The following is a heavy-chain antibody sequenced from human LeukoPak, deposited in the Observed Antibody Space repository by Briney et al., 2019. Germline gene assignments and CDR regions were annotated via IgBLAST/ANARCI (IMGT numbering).Heavy chain of an antibody. CDR1: GLTFQNTW. CDR2: ILNDGVTT. J-gene: IGHJ3*01. Sequence: GGSLRLSCATSGLTFQNTWMHWIRQAPGEGLVWVSCILNDGVTTTYADSVKGRFTISRDNAKKTLYLQMNSLRADDTGVYYCAADGEYAFLVWGQGTMVTVSS. V-gene: IGHV3-74*01. D-gene: IGHD2/OR15-2a*01. CDR3: AADGEYAFLV.